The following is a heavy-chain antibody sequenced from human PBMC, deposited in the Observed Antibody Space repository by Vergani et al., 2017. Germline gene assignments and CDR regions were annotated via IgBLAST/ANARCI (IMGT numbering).Heavy chain of an antibody. D-gene: IGHD6-13*01. Sequence: QVQLQESGPGLVKPSQTLSLTCTVSGGSISSGSYYWSWIRQPAGKGLEWIGRIYTSGSTNYNPSLKSRVTISVDTSKNQFSLKLSSVTAADTAVYYCARDAQGSSWPYGGQGTLVTVSS. CDR2: IYTSGST. CDR3: ARDAQGSSWPY. J-gene: IGHJ4*02. CDR1: GGSISSGSYY. V-gene: IGHV4-61*02.